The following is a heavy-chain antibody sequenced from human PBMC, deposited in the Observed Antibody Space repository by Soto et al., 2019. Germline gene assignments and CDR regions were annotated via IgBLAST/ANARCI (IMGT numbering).Heavy chain of an antibody. J-gene: IGHJ5*02. CDR2: SYYSGST. CDR1: GASITSGGYY. V-gene: IGHV4-31*03. Sequence: QVQLQESGPGLVKPSQTLSLTCTVSGASITSGGYYWSWIRQHPGKGLEWIGSSYYSGSTYYNPSLQSRVTISVDTSKNQCSLKLSSVTAADTAVYYCTRSIHHWGQGTLVTVSS. CDR3: TRSIHH.